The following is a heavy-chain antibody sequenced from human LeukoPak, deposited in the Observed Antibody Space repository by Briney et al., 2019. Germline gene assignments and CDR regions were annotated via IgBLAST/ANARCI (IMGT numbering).Heavy chain of an antibody. D-gene: IGHD6-6*01. CDR2: ITSSDSTT. J-gene: IGHJ4*02. CDR3: ARVEYSSSSAFDY. CDR1: GFTFSSYE. Sequence: GGSLRLSCVASGFTFSSYEMNWVRQAPGKGLEWLSYITSSDSTTHYADSVKGRFTISRDDAQNSLYLQMNSLRAEDTAVYYCARVEYSSSSAFDYWGQGTLVTVSS. V-gene: IGHV3-48*03.